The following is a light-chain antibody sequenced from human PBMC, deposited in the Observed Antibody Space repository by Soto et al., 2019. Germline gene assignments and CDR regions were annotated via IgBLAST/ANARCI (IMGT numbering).Light chain of an antibody. V-gene: IGKV1-39*01. J-gene: IGKJ1*01. CDR1: QDISIY. CDR2: AAS. CDR3: QQSYKTPWT. Sequence: DIQMTQSPSSLSASLGDRVTITCRANQDISIYLIWYQHKLGQAPKILIHAASTLASGVPSRFSGSGAGTAFSLPISGLEHEDDATYYCQQSYKTPWTFGQGTKVEIK.